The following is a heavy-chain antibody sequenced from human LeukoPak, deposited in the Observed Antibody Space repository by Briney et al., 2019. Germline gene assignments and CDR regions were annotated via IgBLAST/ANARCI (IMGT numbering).Heavy chain of an antibody. D-gene: IGHD1-26*01. CDR2: IYYSGST. CDR3: ARGLGHYYTYRAV. CDR1: GGSINSYY. Sequence: PSETLSLTCTVSGGSINSYYGSWIRQPPGKGLEWIGYIYYSGSTNYNPSLKSRVTISVDTSKNQFSLKLSSVTAADTAVYYCARGLGHYYTYRAVWGKGPTVTIP. J-gene: IGHJ6*03. V-gene: IGHV4-59*01.